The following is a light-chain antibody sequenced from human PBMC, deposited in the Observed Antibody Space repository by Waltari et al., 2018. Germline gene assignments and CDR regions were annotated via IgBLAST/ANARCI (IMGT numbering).Light chain of an antibody. Sequence: IQMTQSPSSPSASVGDRVIITCRASQSISSYINWYQQKPGKVPKLLIYAGSRLQSGVPSRFSGSGSGTDATLTISSLQPEDFATYYCQQTYSNVYTFGQGTKIEIK. J-gene: IGKJ2*01. V-gene: IGKV1-39*01. CDR2: AGS. CDR1: QSISSY. CDR3: QQTYSNVYT.